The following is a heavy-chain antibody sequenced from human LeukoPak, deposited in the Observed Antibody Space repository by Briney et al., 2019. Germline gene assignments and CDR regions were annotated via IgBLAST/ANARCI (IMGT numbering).Heavy chain of an antibody. D-gene: IGHD1-26*01. V-gene: IGHV3-66*02. Sequence: GGSLRLSCAASGVTVSSNYMSWVRQAPGKGLEWVSVIYSGGSTYYTDSVTGRFTISRDNSKNTFSLPMNCLRAEDTAVYSFAGCGIYFDYWGQGTLVTVSS. CDR3: AGCGIYFDY. CDR1: GVTVSSNY. CDR2: IYSGGST. J-gene: IGHJ4*02.